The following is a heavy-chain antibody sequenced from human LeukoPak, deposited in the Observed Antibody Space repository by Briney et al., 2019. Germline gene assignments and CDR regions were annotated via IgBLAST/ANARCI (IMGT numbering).Heavy chain of an antibody. J-gene: IGHJ4*02. CDR3: ARSRPDGSLSY. Sequence: TSQTLSLTCAVYGGSFSGYYWSWIRQPPGKGLEWIGEINNSGSTNYNPSLKRRSTISVYASTNHFSLKLSSRTAAETAVYYCARSRPDGSLSYWGQGTLVTVSS. D-gene: IGHD6-6*01. V-gene: IGHV4-34*01. CDR1: GGSFSGYY. CDR2: INNSGST.